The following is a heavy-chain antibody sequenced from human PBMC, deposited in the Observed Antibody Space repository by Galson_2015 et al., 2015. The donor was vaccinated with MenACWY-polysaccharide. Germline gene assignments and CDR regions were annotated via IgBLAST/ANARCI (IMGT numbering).Heavy chain of an antibody. V-gene: IGHV1-2*06. D-gene: IGHD4-23*01. CDR2: IFPQGGGA. CDR3: AKEGGPGGRLQWH. CDR1: GYTFAVSV. J-gene: IGHJ1*01. Sequence: SVKVSCKASGYTFAVSVIHWLRQAPGQAPEWVGRIFPQGGGANYEQKFEGKVTMTRDTSITTAYLEVLSLTSDDTAVYYCAKEGGPGGRLQWHWGQGTLVTVSS.